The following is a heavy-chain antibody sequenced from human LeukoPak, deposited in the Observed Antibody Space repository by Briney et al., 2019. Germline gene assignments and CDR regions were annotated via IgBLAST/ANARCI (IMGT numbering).Heavy chain of an antibody. CDR3: TRHDVVPVIGHGMAV. V-gene: IGHV4-59*08. CDR1: GASIYTYY. J-gene: IGHJ6*02. CDR2: ISPNAYT. D-gene: IGHD2-2*01. Sequence: PSETLSLTCTVSGASIYTYYWSWIRQPPGKGLEWIGYISPNAYTIYTPSLNGRVTISRDTSENQFSLILSSVTAADTAVYYCTRHDVVPVIGHGMAVWGQGTTVTVSS.